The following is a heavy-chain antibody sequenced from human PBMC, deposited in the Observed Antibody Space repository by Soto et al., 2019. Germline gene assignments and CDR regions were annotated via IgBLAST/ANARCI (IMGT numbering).Heavy chain of an antibody. CDR3: ARGVTMVRGVIIDGFDP. Sequence: EVQLVESGGGLVQPGGSLRLSCAASGFTFSSYDMHWVRQPTGKGLEWVSTIGTAGDTYYPGSVKGRFTISRENAKNSLYLQMNSLRAGDTAVYYCARGVTMVRGVIIDGFDPWGQGTLVTVSS. D-gene: IGHD3-10*01. CDR1: GFTFSSYD. J-gene: IGHJ5*02. V-gene: IGHV3-13*04. CDR2: IGTAGDT.